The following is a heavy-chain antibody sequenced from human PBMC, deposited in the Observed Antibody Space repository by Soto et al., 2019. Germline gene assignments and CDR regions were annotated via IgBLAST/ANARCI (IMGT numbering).Heavy chain of an antibody. V-gene: IGHV4-39*01. CDR3: ARLGGIAVAGPIYY. CDR1: GGSIDRSNYY. D-gene: IGHD6-19*01. CDR2: VYHTGNT. Sequence: QLQLQESGPRLVKPSETLSLTCSVSGGSIDRSNYYWAWIRQSPGKGLEWIGSVYHTGNTYYSLSLRSRVAISVDTSKNQFSLRLDGVTAADTAMYYCARLGGIAVAGPIYYWGQGTLVTVSS. J-gene: IGHJ4*02.